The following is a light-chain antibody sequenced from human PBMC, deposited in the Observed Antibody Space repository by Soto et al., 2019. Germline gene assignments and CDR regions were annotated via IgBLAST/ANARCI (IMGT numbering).Light chain of an antibody. J-gene: IGLJ2*01. Sequence: SYELTQPPSVSVSPGQTASITCSGDKLGHKYVSWYQQKPGQSPILVIYQDSKRPSGIPERVPGSNSGSTATLTISETQAMDEADYYCQTWASSIVVFGGGTKLTVL. CDR2: QDS. CDR3: QTWASSIVV. V-gene: IGLV3-1*01. CDR1: KLGHKY.